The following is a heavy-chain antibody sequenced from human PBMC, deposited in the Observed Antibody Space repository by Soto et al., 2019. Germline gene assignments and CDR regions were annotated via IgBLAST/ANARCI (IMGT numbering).Heavy chain of an antibody. CDR1: GGSVSSGSYY. CDR2: IDYSGTT. J-gene: IGHJ4*02. D-gene: IGHD1-26*01. V-gene: IGHV4-61*01. CDR3: ARDAGGYRGSNSFDH. Sequence: SETLSLTCTVSGGSVSSGSYYWSWIRQPPGKGLEWIGYIDYSGTTNYNPSLKSRVTISVDTSKNQLSLKLSSVTAADTAVYYCARDAGGYRGSNSFDHWGQATPVTVSS.